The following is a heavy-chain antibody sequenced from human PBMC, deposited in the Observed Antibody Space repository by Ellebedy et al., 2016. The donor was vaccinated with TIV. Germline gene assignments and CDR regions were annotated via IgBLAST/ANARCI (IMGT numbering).Heavy chain of an antibody. CDR3: ARVGATTYGDAFDI. D-gene: IGHD1-26*01. Sequence: MPSETLSLTCTVSGGSISSGGYYRSWIRQHPGKGLEWIGYIYYSGSTYYNPSLKSRVTISVDTSKNQFSLKLSSVTAAATAVYYCARVGATTYGDAFDIWGQGTMVTVSS. CDR1: GGSISSGGYY. CDR2: IYYSGST. J-gene: IGHJ3*02. V-gene: IGHV4-31*03.